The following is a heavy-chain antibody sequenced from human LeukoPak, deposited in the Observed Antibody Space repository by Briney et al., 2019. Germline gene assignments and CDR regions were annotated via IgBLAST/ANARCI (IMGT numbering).Heavy chain of an antibody. D-gene: IGHD4-17*01. Sequence: ASEKVSCKASGYTFTNYDINWVRQATGQGLEWMGWMNPNSGNTGFAQKFQGRVTMTRSTSISTAYMELSGLRSEDTAMYYCARADYGDLDYWGQGALVTVSS. J-gene: IGHJ4*02. CDR3: ARADYGDLDY. CDR1: GYTFTNYD. CDR2: MNPNSGNT. V-gene: IGHV1-8*01.